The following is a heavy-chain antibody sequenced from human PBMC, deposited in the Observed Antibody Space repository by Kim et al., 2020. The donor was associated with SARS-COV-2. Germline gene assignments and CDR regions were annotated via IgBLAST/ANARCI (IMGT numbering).Heavy chain of an antibody. J-gene: IGHJ4*02. Sequence: KYSQKFQGRVTITRDTSASTAYMELSSLRSEDTAVYYCARGRLSRPSFDYWGQGTLVTVSS. CDR3: ARGRLSRPSFDY. D-gene: IGHD6-6*01. V-gene: IGHV1-3*01.